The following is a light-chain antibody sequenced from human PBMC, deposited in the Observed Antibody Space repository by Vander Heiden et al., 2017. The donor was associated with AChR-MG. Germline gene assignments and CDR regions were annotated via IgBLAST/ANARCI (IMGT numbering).Light chain of an antibody. CDR2: GAS. J-gene: IGKJ2*01. Sequence: EIVLTQSPGTLSLSPGERATLSCRASQSVSSSYLAWYQQKPGQAPRLLIYGASSRATGIPDRFSSSGSGTDFTLTISRLEPEDFAVYYCQQYGSSRTFGQRTKLEIK. CDR1: QSVSSSY. V-gene: IGKV3-20*01. CDR3: QQYGSSRT.